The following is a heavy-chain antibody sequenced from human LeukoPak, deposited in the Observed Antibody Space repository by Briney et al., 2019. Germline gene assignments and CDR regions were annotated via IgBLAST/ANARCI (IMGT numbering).Heavy chain of an antibody. CDR2: ISYDGSNK. CDR3: ARDPQQLVLGAFDY. D-gene: IGHD6-13*01. J-gene: IGHJ4*02. Sequence: PGRSLRLSCAASGFTFSSYAMHWVRQAPGKGLEWVAVISYDGSNKYYADSVKGRFTISRDNSKNTLYLQTNSLRAEDTAVYYCARDPQQLVLGAFDYWGQGALVTVSS. CDR1: GFTFSSYA. V-gene: IGHV3-30*04.